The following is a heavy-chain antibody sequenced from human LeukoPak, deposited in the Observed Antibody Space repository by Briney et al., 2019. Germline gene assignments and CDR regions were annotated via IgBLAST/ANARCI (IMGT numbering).Heavy chain of an antibody. J-gene: IGHJ5*02. CDR2: IYYSGST. CDR1: GGSISSSSYY. Sequence: PSETLSLTCTVSGGSISSSSYYWGWIRQPPGKGLEWIGSIYYSGSTYYNPSLKSRVTISVDTSKNQFSLKLSSVTAADTAVYYCARVRDTMINWFDPWGQGTLVTVSS. V-gene: IGHV4-39*07. CDR3: ARVRDTMINWFDP. D-gene: IGHD3-22*01.